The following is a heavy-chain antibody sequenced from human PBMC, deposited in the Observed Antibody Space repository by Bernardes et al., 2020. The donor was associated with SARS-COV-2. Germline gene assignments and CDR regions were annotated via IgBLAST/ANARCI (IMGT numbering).Heavy chain of an antibody. CDR3: ARGGYMFGYDL. V-gene: IGHV3-7*01. CDR1: GFTFRSYW. Sequence: GGSLRLYCAASGFTFRSYWMSWVRQAPGKGLEWVAKTNTDGNEKYYVDSGKGRFTISRDNVKNSLYLEVNSLRVEDTAVYYCARGGYMFGYDLWGQGTLVTVSS. J-gene: IGHJ5*02. CDR2: TNTDGNEK. D-gene: IGHD5-18*01.